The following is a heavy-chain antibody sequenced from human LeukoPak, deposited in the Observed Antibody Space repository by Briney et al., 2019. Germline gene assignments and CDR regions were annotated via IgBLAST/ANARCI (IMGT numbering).Heavy chain of an antibody. V-gene: IGHV4-59*01. CDR1: GGSISSYY. CDR2: IYCSGST. CDR3: ARDANLYYYDSSGYYWSYFDY. J-gene: IGHJ4*02. Sequence: SETLSLTCTVSGGSISSYYWSWIRQPPGKGLEWIGYIYCSGSTNYNPSLKSRVTILVDTSKNQFSLKLSSVTAADTAVYYCARDANLYYYDSSGYYWSYFDYGGQGTLVSVSS. D-gene: IGHD3-22*01.